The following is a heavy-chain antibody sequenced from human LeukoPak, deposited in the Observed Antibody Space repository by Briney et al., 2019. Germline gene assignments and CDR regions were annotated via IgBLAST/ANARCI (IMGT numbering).Heavy chain of an antibody. J-gene: IGHJ4*02. Sequence: PSETLSLTCTVSGGSISSYYWSWIRQPPGKGLEWIGEINHSGSTNYNPSLKSRVTISVDTSKNQFSLKLSSVTAADTAVYYCASRWFGELRYWGQGTLVTVSS. CDR1: GGSISSYY. CDR3: ASRWFGELRY. D-gene: IGHD3-10*01. V-gene: IGHV4-34*01. CDR2: INHSGST.